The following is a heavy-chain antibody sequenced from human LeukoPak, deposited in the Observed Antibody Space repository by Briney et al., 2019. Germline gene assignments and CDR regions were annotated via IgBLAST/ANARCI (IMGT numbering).Heavy chain of an antibody. Sequence: PGGSLRLSCAASGLSFSSYGMHWVRQAPGKGLEWVAFIQYDGSNKFYADSVKGRFTISRDNSKNTLYLQMNSLRAEDTAVYYCARVRYSYGYDFDYWGQGTLVTVSS. CDR2: IQYDGSNK. CDR1: GLSFSSYG. CDR3: ARVRYSYGYDFDY. V-gene: IGHV3-30*06. D-gene: IGHD5-18*01. J-gene: IGHJ4*02.